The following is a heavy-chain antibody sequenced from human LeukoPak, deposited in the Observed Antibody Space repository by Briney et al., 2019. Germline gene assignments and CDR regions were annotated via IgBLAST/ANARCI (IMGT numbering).Heavy chain of an antibody. CDR2: IYYSGST. J-gene: IGHJ5*02. D-gene: IGHD2-21*01. CDR3: ARALRILSLFLDNWFDP. CDR1: GGSISSSSYY. V-gene: IGHV4-39*01. Sequence: SETLSLTCTVSGGSISSSSYYWGWIRQPPGKGLEWIGSIYYSGSTYYNPSLKSRVTISVDTSKNQFSLKLSSVTAADTAVYYCARALRILSLFLDNWFDPWGQGTLVTVSS.